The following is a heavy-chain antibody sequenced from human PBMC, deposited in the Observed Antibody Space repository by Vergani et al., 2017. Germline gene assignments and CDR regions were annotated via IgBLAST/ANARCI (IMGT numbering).Heavy chain of an antibody. D-gene: IGHD2-8*02. J-gene: IGHJ6*02. CDR1: GGSFNTYY. V-gene: IGHV4-59*13. CDR2: IDSTGST. CDR3: ARVMYRDEASTGYRLEGMDI. Sequence: QVQLEESGPGLVKPSETLSLTCTVSGGSFNTYYWSWIRQSPGKGLEWIGYIDSTGSTNYNPSLNSRVTMSVNTSKNQFSLKLRVVTAADTAVYFCARVMYRDEASTGYRLEGMDIWGQGTTVTISS.